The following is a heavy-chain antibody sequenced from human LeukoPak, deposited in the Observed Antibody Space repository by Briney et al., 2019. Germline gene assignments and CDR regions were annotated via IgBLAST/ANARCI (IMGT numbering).Heavy chain of an antibody. CDR2: IIPIFGTA. J-gene: IGHJ4*02. V-gene: IGHV1-69*01. Sequence: SVKVSCKASGGTFSSYAISWVRQAPGQGLEWMGGIIPIFGTANYAQKFQGRVTITADESTSTAYMELSSLRSEDTAVYYCARGPPNWGMVGYWGQGTLVTVSS. CDR1: GGTFSSYA. D-gene: IGHD7-27*01. CDR3: ARGPPNWGMVGY.